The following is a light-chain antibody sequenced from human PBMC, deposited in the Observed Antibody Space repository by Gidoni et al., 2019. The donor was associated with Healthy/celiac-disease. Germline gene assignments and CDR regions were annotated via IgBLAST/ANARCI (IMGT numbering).Light chain of an antibody. J-gene: IGLJ1*01. V-gene: IGLV2-8*01. CDR2: EVS. Sequence: QSALTQPPSASGSPGQSVTISCTGTSSDVGGYNYVSWYQQHPANAPKLMIYEVSKRPSGVPDRFSGSKSGNTASLTVSGLQAEDEADYYCSSYAGSNNYVFGTGTKVTVL. CDR1: SSDVGGYNY. CDR3: SSYAGSNNYV.